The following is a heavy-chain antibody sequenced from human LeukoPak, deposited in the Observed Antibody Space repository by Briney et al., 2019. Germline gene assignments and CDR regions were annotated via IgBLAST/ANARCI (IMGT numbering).Heavy chain of an antibody. J-gene: IGHJ4*02. CDR1: GGSISSYY. V-gene: IGHV4-59*08. CDR2: IYYSGST. CDR3: ARYSSGWSFYFDY. D-gene: IGHD6-19*01. Sequence: SETLSLTCTVSGGSISSYYWSWIRQPPGKGLEWIGYIYYSGSTNYNPSLKSRVTISLDTSKNQFSLNLRSVTAADTAVYYCARYSSGWSFYFDYWGQGTLATVSS.